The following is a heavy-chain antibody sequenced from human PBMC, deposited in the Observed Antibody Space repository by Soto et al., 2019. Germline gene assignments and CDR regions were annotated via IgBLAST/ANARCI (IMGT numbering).Heavy chain of an antibody. CDR2: INTDGGSS. J-gene: IGHJ3*02. CDR1: GFSFSGHW. CDR3: AREAGYCSRTSCYRRAFDT. V-gene: IGHV3-74*03. D-gene: IGHD2-2*01. Sequence: QLVESGGGLVQPGGSLRLSCAASGFSFSGHWMHWVRQVPGKGLEWVSRINTDGGSSAYADSVKGRFTISRDNAKNTLYLQMNGLRAEDTAVYYCAREAGYCSRTSCYRRAFDTWGQGTTVTVSS.